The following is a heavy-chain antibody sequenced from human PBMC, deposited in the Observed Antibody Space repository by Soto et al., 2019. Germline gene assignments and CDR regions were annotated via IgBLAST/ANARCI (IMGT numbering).Heavy chain of an antibody. CDR1: GYTITSYG. CDR2: ISAYNGNT. Sequence: ASVKVACKASGYTITSYGISWVRQAPGQGLEWMGWISAYNGNTNYARKLQGRVTMTTDTSTSTAYMELRSLRSDDTAVYYCARDAGVSGELYYWGQGTLVTVSS. V-gene: IGHV1-18*01. J-gene: IGHJ4*02. D-gene: IGHD1-7*01. CDR3: ARDAGVSGELYY.